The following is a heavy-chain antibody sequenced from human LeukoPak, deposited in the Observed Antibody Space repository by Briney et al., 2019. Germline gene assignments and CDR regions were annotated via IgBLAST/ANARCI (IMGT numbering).Heavy chain of an antibody. CDR3: ARDATYYDFWSGYGAYYYYYMDV. D-gene: IGHD3-3*01. J-gene: IGHJ6*03. CDR2: IYSGGST. V-gene: IGHV3-66*02. CDR1: GFTVSSNY. Sequence: GGSLRLSCAASGFTVSSNYMSWVRQAPGKGLEGVSVIYSGGSTYYADSVKGRFTIFRDNSKNTLYLQMNSPRAEDTAVYYCARDATYYDFWSGYGAYYYYYMDVWGKGTTVTVSS.